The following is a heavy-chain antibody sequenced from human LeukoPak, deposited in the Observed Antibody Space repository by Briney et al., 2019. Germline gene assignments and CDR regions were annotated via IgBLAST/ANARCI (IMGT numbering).Heavy chain of an antibody. Sequence: TSQTLSLTCTVSGGSISSGGYYWSWIRQHPGKGLEWIGYIYYSGSTYYNPSLKSRVTISVDTSKNQFSLKLSSVTAADTAVYYCARGPMVRGVAAFDIWGQGTMVTVSS. CDR1: GGSISSGGYY. D-gene: IGHD3-10*01. V-gene: IGHV4-31*03. CDR3: ARGPMVRGVAAFDI. J-gene: IGHJ3*02. CDR2: IYYSGST.